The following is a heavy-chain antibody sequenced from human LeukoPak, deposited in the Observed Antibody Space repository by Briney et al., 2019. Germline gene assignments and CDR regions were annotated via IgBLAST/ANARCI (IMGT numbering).Heavy chain of an antibody. CDR1: GGSISSYY. D-gene: IGHD6-19*01. CDR3: ARVKGSSGWSDWYFDL. Sequence: PSETLSLTCTVSGGSISSYYWSWIRQPPGKGLEWIGYIYYSGSTNYNPSLKSRVTISVDTSKNQFSLKLSSVTAADTAVYYCARVKGSSGWSDWYFDLWGRGTLVTVSS. CDR2: IYYSGST. J-gene: IGHJ2*01. V-gene: IGHV4-59*01.